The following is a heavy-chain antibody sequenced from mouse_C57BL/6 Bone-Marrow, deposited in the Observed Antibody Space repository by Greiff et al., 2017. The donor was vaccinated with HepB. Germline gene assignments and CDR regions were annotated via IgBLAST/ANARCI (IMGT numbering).Heavy chain of an antibody. V-gene: IGHV1-15*01. Sequence: QVQLQQSGAELVRPGASVTLSCKASGYTFTDYEMHWVKQTPVHGLEWIGAIDPETGGTAYNQKFKGKAILTADKSSSTAYMELRSLTSEDSAVYYCTRSRTTHYAMDYWGQGTSVTVSS. CDR2: IDPETGGT. CDR3: TRSRTTHYAMDY. J-gene: IGHJ4*01. D-gene: IGHD1-1*01. CDR1: GYTFTDYE.